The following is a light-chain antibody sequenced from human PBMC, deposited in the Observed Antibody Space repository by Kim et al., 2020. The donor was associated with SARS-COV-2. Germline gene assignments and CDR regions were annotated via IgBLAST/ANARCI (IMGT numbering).Light chain of an antibody. Sequence: VSPVQTASITCSGDKLGDKYACWYLQKPGQSPVLVIYQDSKLPSGIPERFSGSNSVNTASLTISWTQAMYEADYYCQAWDCSTAVFCGGTHLTV. CDR3: QAWDCSTAV. V-gene: IGLV3-1*01. J-gene: IGLJ3*02. CDR1: KLGDKY. CDR2: QDS.